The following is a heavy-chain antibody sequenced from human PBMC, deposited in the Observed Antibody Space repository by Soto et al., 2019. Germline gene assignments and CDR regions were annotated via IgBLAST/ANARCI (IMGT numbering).Heavy chain of an antibody. J-gene: IGHJ4*02. CDR2: ISYDGSTK. Sequence: QVQLVESGGGVVQPGRSLKVSCTASGFTFNTYPMNWVRQAPGKGLERVAVISYDGSTKYYADSVKGRFTISRDNSKNTLYLQMSSLGADDTAVYYCARPALVITSYGVTYFDSWGQGTLVTVAS. CDR1: GFTFNTYP. V-gene: IGHV3-30-3*01. CDR3: ARPALVITSYGVTYFDS. D-gene: IGHD5-18*01.